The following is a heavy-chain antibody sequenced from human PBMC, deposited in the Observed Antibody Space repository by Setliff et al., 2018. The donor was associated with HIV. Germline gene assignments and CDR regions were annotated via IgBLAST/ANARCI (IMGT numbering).Heavy chain of an antibody. J-gene: IGHJ4*02. CDR3: ARQGAVTGHSFDY. CDR2: IYKSGST. Sequence: SETLSLTCTASGGSITASHWSWIRQPAGKGLEWIGYIYKSGSTNYKASLKNRVTISADTSKNQFSLKLRSVTAADTAVYYCARQGAVTGHSFDYWGQGALVTVSS. CDR1: GGSITASH. D-gene: IGHD6-19*01. V-gene: IGHV4-59*08.